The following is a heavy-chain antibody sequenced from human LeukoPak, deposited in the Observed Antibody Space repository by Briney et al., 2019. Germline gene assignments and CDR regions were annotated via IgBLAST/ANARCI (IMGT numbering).Heavy chain of an antibody. CDR1: GFTFSIYR. Sequence: PGGSLRLSCAASGFTFSIYRMNWVRQAPGKGLEWVSYISGSSSTIHYADFVKGRFTISRDNAKNSLYLQMNSLRVEDTAVYYCARDGDYSGSHSSDYWGQGTLVTVSA. J-gene: IGHJ4*02. D-gene: IGHD1-26*01. CDR2: ISGSSSTI. CDR3: ARDGDYSGSHSSDY. V-gene: IGHV3-48*01.